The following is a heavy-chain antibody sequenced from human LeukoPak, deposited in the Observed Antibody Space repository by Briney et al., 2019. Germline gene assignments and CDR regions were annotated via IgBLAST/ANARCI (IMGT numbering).Heavy chain of an antibody. J-gene: IGHJ4*02. CDR1: GGSISSYY. D-gene: IGHD3-10*02. Sequence: PSETLSLTCTVSGGSISSYYWSWIRQAPGKGLEWIGYVYYSGSTNYNPSLKSRVTISVDTSKNHFSLKLSSVTAADTAVYYCARDIRRPGSIYDVPEYYLDHWGQGTLVTVSS. CDR3: ARDIRRPGSIYDVPEYYLDH. CDR2: VYYSGST. V-gene: IGHV4-59*01.